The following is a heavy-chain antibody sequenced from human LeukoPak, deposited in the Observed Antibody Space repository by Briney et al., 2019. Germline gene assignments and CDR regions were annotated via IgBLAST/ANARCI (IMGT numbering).Heavy chain of an antibody. D-gene: IGHD1-26*01. CDR2: IYHSGST. V-gene: IGHV4-38-2*01. CDR1: GYSISSGYY. Sequence: SETLSLTXAVSGYSISSGYYWGWIRQPPGKGLEWIGSIYHSGSTYYNPSLKSRVTISVDTSKNQFSLKLSSVTAADTAVYYCARPVGALDAFDIWGQGTMVTVSS. CDR3: ARPVGALDAFDI. J-gene: IGHJ3*02.